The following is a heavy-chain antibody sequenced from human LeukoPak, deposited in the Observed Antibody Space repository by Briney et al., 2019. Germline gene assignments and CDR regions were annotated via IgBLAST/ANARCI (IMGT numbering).Heavy chain of an antibody. V-gene: IGHV4-4*07. J-gene: IGHJ5*02. CDR3: ARGGGDYVGWFDP. Sequence: SATLSLTCTVSGETITGYYWSWLRQAAGKGLEWIGRINTSGSSDYNPSLKSRVTMSADKSTSQISLKLTSVTAADTAVYFCARGGGDYVGWFDPWGQGTLITVSS. CDR1: GETITGYY. CDR2: INTSGSS. D-gene: IGHD4-17*01.